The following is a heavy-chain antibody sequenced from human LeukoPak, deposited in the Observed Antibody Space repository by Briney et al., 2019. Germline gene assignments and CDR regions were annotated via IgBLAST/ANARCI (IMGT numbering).Heavy chain of an antibody. CDR3: AKEDSYNWNDERYFDY. CDR1: GFTFSSYG. Sequence: GGSLRLSCAASGFTFSSYGMHWVRQAPGKGLEWVAVISYDGSNKYYADSVKGRLTISRDNSKNTLYLQMNSLRAEDTAVYYCAKEDSYNWNDERYFDYRGQGTLVTVSS. V-gene: IGHV3-30*18. J-gene: IGHJ4*02. D-gene: IGHD1-20*01. CDR2: ISYDGSNK.